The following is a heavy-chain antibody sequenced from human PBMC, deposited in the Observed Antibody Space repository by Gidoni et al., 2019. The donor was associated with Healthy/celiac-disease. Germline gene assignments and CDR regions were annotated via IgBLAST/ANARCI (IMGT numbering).Heavy chain of an antibody. D-gene: IGHD4-17*01. CDR1: GFPFSSYA. V-gene: IGHV3-23*01. CDR3: AKPWDDYGDERHFDY. J-gene: IGHJ4*02. Sequence: EVQLLESGGGLVQPGGSLRLSCAASGFPFSSYAMSWVRQAPGKGLEWVSAISGSGGSTYYADSVKGRFTISRDNSKNTLYLQMNSLRAEDTAVYYCAKPWDDYGDERHFDYWGQGTLVTVSS. CDR2: ISGSGGST.